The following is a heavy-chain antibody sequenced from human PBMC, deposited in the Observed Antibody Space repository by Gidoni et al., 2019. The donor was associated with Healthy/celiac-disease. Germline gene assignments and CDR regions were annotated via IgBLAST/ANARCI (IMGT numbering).Heavy chain of an antibody. V-gene: IGHV4-39*01. CDR3: ASARRNYDSSGYYPRGFDY. CDR1: GGSISSSSHY. J-gene: IGHJ4*02. D-gene: IGHD3-22*01. Sequence: QLQLQESGPGLVKPSETLSLTCTVPGGSISSSSHYWGWIRQPQGKGLEWIGSTPYRGSTYYTPSLKRRVTISVDTSKNQFSLKLSSVTAADTAVYYCASARRNYDSSGYYPRGFDYWGQGTLVTVSS. CDR2: TPYRGST.